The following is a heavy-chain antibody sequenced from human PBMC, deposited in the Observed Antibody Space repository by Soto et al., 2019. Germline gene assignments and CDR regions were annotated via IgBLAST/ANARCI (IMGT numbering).Heavy chain of an antibody. D-gene: IGHD2-21*01. CDR2: ISGSGGST. Sequence: GGSLRLSCAASGFTFSSYAMSWVRQAPGKGLEWVSAISGSGGSTYYADSVKGRFTISRDNPKNTLYLQMNSLRAEDTAVYYCAKDRGLTRLPTALDYWGQGTLVTVSS. J-gene: IGHJ4*02. V-gene: IGHV3-23*01. CDR1: GFTFSSYA. CDR3: AKDRGLTRLPTALDY.